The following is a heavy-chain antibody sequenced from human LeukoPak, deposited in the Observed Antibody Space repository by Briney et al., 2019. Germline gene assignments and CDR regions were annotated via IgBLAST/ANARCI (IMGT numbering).Heavy chain of an antibody. Sequence: GGSLRLSCAASGFSFSSYGMHWVRQAPGKGLEWVAVIWSDGSNKYYADSVKGRFTISRDNSKNTLYLQMNSLRAEDTAVYYCARSIAVIRELDYWGQGALVTVSS. D-gene: IGHD3-22*01. CDR2: IWSDGSNK. CDR3: ARSIAVIRELDY. J-gene: IGHJ4*02. V-gene: IGHV3-33*01. CDR1: GFSFSSYG.